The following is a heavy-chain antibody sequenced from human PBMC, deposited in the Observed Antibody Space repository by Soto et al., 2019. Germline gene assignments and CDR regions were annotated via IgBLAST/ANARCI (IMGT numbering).Heavy chain of an antibody. CDR2: ISGSGGST. V-gene: IGHV3-23*01. D-gene: IGHD5-12*01. CDR3: AKAITYLNWFDP. Sequence: GGSLRLSCAASGFTFSSYGMSGVGQAPGKGLEWVSAISGSGGSTYYADSVKGRFTISRDNSKDTLYLQMNSLRAEDTAVYYCAKAITYLNWFDPWGQGTLVTVSS. CDR1: GFTFSSYG. J-gene: IGHJ5*02.